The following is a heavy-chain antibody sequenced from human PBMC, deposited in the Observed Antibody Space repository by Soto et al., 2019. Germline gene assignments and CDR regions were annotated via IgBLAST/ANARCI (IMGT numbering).Heavy chain of an antibody. Sequence: SETLSLTCTVSGGSITDYYWSWIRQPPGKGLEWIGYFSYVRGTNNSPSLKSRATISGDTSKNQLSLKLSSVTAADTAVYYCARRYEYYFDYWGQGTLVTVSS. CDR1: GGSITDYY. D-gene: IGHD3-3*01. CDR3: ARRYEYYFDY. J-gene: IGHJ4*02. V-gene: IGHV4-59*08. CDR2: FSYVRGT.